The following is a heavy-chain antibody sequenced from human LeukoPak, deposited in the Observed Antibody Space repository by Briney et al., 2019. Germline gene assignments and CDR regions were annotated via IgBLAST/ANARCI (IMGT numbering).Heavy chain of an antibody. V-gene: IGHV4-34*01. J-gene: IGHJ5*02. CDR3: AREGRYCSSTSCYGGWFDP. CDR1: GGSFSGYY. D-gene: IGHD2-2*01. Sequence: SETLSLTCAVYGGSFSGYYWSWIRQPPGKGLEWIGEINHSGSTYYNPSLKSRVTISVDTSKNQFSLKLSSVTAADTAVYYCAREGRYCSSTSCYGGWFDPWGQGTLVTVSS. CDR2: INHSGST.